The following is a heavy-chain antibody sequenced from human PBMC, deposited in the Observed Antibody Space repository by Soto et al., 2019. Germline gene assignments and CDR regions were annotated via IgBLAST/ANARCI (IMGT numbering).Heavy chain of an antibody. V-gene: IGHV1-18*01. CDR3: VRDLHGSGPYYYDS. D-gene: IGHD3-10*01. CDR1: GYNFINYG. J-gene: IGHJ4*02. Sequence: ASVKDSCKASGYNFINYGIRWVRKAPGQGLEWMGWISVYKGNTNDAQKLQGRVTMTTDTTPRTAYLELRRLRSNATAVSSCVRDLHGSGPYYYDSWGRGTLVPVSS. CDR2: ISVYKGNT.